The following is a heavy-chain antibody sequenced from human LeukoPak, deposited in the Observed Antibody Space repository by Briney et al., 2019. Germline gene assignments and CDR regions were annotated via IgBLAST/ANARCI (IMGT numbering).Heavy chain of an antibody. CDR3: ARDRNTIFGVVIYWFDP. CDR2: INPSGGST. Sequence: GASVEVSCKASGYTFPNFYMHWVRQAPGQGLEWLGIINPSGGSTSYAQKFQGRVTMTRDTSTSTVYMELSSLRSEDTAVYYCARDRNTIFGVVIYWFDPWGQGTLVTVSS. V-gene: IGHV1-46*01. CDR1: GYTFPNFY. J-gene: IGHJ5*02. D-gene: IGHD3-3*01.